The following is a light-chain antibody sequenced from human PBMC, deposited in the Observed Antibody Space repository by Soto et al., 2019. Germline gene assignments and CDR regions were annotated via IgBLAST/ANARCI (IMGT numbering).Light chain of an antibody. CDR3: QQSYSNPRT. J-gene: IGKJ1*01. CDR2: GVS. V-gene: IGKV1-39*01. Sequence: DIQMTQSPSSLSASVGDRVTISCRSSQSVGTYLNWYRQKPGKAPTLLIYGVSSLHSGVPSRFSGSGSETDFTLTISSLQPEDFATYYCQQSYSNPRTFGQGTKVDIK. CDR1: QSVGTY.